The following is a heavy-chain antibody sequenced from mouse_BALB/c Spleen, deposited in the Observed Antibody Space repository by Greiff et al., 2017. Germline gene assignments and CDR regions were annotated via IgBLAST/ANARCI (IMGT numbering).Heavy chain of an antibody. CDR1: GYAFTNYL. CDR2: INPGSGGT. V-gene: IGHV1-54*01. Sequence: QVQLQQSGAELVRPGTSVKVSCKASGYAFTNYLIEWVKQRPGQGLEWIGVINPGSGGTNYNEKFKGKATLTADKSSSTAYMQLSSLTSDDSAVYYCARYGNSAWFAYWGQGTLVTVSA. J-gene: IGHJ3*01. CDR3: ARYGNSAWFAY. D-gene: IGHD2-1*01.